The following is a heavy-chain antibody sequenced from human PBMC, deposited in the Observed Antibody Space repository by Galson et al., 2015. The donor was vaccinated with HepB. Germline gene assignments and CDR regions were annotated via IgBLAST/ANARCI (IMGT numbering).Heavy chain of an antibody. CDR3: ARAHSYGYVSSPASPFDY. CDR2: ISAYDGNT. Sequence: SVKVSCKASGYTFTSYGISWVRQAPGQGLEWMGWISAYDGNTNYAQKLQGRVTMTTDTSTSTAYMELRSLRSDDTAVYYCARAHSYGYVSSPASPFDYWGQGTLVTVSS. CDR1: GYTFTSYG. D-gene: IGHD5-18*01. J-gene: IGHJ4*02. V-gene: IGHV1-18*01.